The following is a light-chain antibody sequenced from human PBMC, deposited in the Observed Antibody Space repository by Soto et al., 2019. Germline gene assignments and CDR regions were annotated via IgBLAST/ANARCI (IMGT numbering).Light chain of an antibody. Sequence: DIQMTQSPSSLSASIGDRVTITCRASQSISSHLNWYQHKPGIAPKLLIYAASTLRTGVPSRFSGSGSGTYFTLTISSLQPEDFATYYCQQSYSTPPTFGQGTKVEI. V-gene: IGKV1-39*01. CDR3: QQSYSTPPT. J-gene: IGKJ1*01. CDR1: QSISSH. CDR2: AAS.